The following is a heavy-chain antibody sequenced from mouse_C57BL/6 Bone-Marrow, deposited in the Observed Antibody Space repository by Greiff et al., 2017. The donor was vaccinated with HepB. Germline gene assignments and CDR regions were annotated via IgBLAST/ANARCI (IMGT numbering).Heavy chain of an antibody. CDR1: GYTFTDYE. D-gene: IGHD1-1*01. CDR3: TRGVLRSVAY. J-gene: IGHJ3*01. V-gene: IGHV1-15*01. CDR2: IDPETGGT. Sequence: QVQLKESGAELVRPGASVTLSCKASGYTFTDYEMHWVKQTPVHGLEWIGAIDPETGGTAYNQKFKGKAILTADKSSSTAYMELRSLTSEDSAVYYCTRGVLRSVAYWGQGTLVTVSA.